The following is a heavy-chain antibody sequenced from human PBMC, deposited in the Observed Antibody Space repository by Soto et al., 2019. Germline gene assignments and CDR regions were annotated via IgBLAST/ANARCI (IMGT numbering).Heavy chain of an antibody. Sequence: PGESLKISYKGSGYSFTSYWIGWVRQMPGKGLEWMGIIYPGDSDTRYSPSFQGQVTISADKSISTAYLQWSSLKASDTAMYYCARHRYDRSSCDYYYLLAVWGQRTSVIGSA. V-gene: IGHV5-51*01. D-gene: IGHD3-22*01. CDR2: IYPGDSDT. CDR1: GYSFTSYW. J-gene: IGHJ6*01. CDR3: ARHRYDRSSCDYYYLLAV.